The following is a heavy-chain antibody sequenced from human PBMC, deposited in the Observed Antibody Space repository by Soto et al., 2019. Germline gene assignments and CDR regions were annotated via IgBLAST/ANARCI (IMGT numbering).Heavy chain of an antibody. Sequence: VQLVESGGGLVQPGGSLRVTCGASGFTFNTYSMNWIRQGPGKGLEWIAYISSSGDSTDYADTVKGRFTISRDNAKSSLYLQMNSLRDEDTAVYYCARLGWSDYWGQGTLVTVSS. CDR2: ISSSGDST. CDR1: GFTFNTYS. V-gene: IGHV3-48*02. D-gene: IGHD3-3*01. J-gene: IGHJ4*02. CDR3: ARLGWSDY.